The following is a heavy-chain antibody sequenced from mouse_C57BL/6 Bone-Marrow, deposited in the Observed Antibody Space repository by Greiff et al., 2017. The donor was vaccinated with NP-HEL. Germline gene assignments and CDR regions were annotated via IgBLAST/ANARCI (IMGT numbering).Heavy chain of an antibody. V-gene: IGHV1-61*01. D-gene: IGHD1-1*01. Sequence: VQLQQPGAELVRPGSSVKLSCKASGYTFTSYWMDWVKQRPGQGLEWIGNIYPSDSETHYNQKFKDKATLTVDKSSSTAYMQLSSLTSEDSAVYYCARRPYGSSYRWYFDVWGTGTTVTVSS. J-gene: IGHJ1*03. CDR1: GYTFTSYW. CDR2: IYPSDSET. CDR3: ARRPYGSSYRWYFDV.